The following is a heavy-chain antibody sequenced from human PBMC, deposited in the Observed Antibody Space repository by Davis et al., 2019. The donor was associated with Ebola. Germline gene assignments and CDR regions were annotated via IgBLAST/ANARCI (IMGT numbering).Heavy chain of an antibody. Sequence: SETLSLTCAVSGGSISSSNWWSWVRQPPGKGLEWIGEIYHSGSTNYNPSLKSRVTISVDKSKNQFSLKLSSVTAADTAVYYCARDRGPAAGSFDYWGQGTLVTVSS. CDR3: ARDRGPAAGSFDY. J-gene: IGHJ4*02. V-gene: IGHV4-4*02. CDR1: GGSISSSNW. D-gene: IGHD6-13*01. CDR2: IYHSGST.